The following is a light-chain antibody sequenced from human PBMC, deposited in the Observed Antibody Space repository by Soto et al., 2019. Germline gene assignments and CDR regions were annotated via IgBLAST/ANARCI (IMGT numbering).Light chain of an antibody. J-gene: IGKJ2*01. CDR3: QQYNTFSFT. Sequence: DIQITQSPSTLSASIGDRVTITCRASRAIGDWLAWYQQRPGKAPKLLIYRASRLESGVPSRFSGSGSGTEFTLTISGLQPDDFATYYCQQYNTFSFTFGQGTKLEI. CDR1: RAIGDW. CDR2: RAS. V-gene: IGKV1-5*03.